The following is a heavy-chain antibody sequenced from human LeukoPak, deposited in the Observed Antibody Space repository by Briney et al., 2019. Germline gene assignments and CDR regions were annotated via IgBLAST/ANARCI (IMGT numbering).Heavy chain of an antibody. CDR1: GFTFNNYW. V-gene: IGHV3-7*05. CDR2: IKQDGSER. CDR3: ARGEYYYDGGY. Sequence: GGSLRLSCAASGFTFNNYWMSWVRQAPGKGLEWVANIKQDGSERNYVDSVKGRFTISRDNAKNSLYLQMNSLRAEDTAVYYCARGEYYYDGGYWGQGILVTSSS. D-gene: IGHD3-22*01. J-gene: IGHJ4*02.